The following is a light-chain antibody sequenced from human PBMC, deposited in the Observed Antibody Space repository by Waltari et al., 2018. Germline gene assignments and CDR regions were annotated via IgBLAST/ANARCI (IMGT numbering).Light chain of an antibody. CDR3: QQYYDSPLT. J-gene: IGKJ4*01. CDR2: WAS. Sequence: DIVMTQSPDSLAVSLGERATINCKSSESVLFSSRNKNHLAWYQQKPGHPPKLRLYWASTRESGVPDRFSGSGSETDFTLTISSLQAEDVAIYYCQQYYDSPLTFGGGTKVEIK. V-gene: IGKV4-1*01. CDR1: ESVLFSSRNKNH.